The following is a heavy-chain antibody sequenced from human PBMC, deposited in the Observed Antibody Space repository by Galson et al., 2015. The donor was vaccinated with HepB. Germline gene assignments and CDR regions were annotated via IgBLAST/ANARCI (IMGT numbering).Heavy chain of an antibody. V-gene: IGHV6-1*01. CDR2: TYYRSKWYN. J-gene: IGHJ4*02. D-gene: IGHD3-3*01. Sequence: CAISGDSVSSHSAAWNWIRQSPSRGLEWLGRTYYRSKWYNDYAVSVKSRITINPDTSKNQFSLQLNSVTPEGTAVYYCARGDVSFGVVRDWGQGTLVTVSS. CDR3: ARGDVSFGVVRD. CDR1: GDSVSSHSAA.